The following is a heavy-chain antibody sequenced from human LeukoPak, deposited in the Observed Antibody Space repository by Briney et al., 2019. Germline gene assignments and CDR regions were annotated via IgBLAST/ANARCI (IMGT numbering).Heavy chain of an antibody. Sequence: ASVKVSCKVSGYTLTELSMHWVRQAPGKGLEWMGGIDPEDGETIYAQKFQGRVTMTEDTSTHTAYMELSSLRSEDTAVYYCASGDIVVVPAARWSGSFDYWGQGTLVTVS. CDR3: ASGDIVVVPAARWSGSFDY. CDR2: IDPEDGET. J-gene: IGHJ4*02. V-gene: IGHV1-24*01. D-gene: IGHD2-2*01. CDR1: GYTLTELS.